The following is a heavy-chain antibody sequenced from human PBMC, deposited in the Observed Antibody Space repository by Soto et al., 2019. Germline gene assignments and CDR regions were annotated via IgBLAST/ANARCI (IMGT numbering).Heavy chain of an antibody. V-gene: IGHV3-30*18. Sequence: QVQLVESGGGVVQPGRSLRLSCAASGFTFGSYGMHWVRQAPGKGLEWVAATSHDGSYKYYADSVKGRFTISRDNSKSTLFLQMNSLRAEDTAVYYCANRQEGNFDYLLRYWGQGTLVTVSS. D-gene: IGHD3-9*01. CDR2: TSHDGSYK. J-gene: IGHJ4*02. CDR3: ANRQEGNFDYLLRY. CDR1: GFTFGSYG.